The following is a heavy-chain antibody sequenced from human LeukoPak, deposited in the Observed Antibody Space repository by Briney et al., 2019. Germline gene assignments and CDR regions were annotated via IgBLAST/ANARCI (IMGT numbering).Heavy chain of an antibody. CDR3: ARDQHYATDY. CDR1: GLRFTSYN. J-gene: IGHJ4*02. CDR2: VSGSGVNT. D-gene: IGHD2-2*01. Sequence: ASVKVSCKASGLRFTSYNIQWVRQAPGQGLEWMGMVSGSGVNTKYAQKFRDRVTMTSDTSTSTVYMELSSLMSDDTAVYYCARDQHYATDYWGQGTLVTV. V-gene: IGHV1-46*03.